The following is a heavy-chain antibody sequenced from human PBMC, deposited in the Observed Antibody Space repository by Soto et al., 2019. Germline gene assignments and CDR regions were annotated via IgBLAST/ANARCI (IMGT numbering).Heavy chain of an antibody. V-gene: IGHV6-1*01. Sequence: SQTLSLTCAISGDSVSSNSAAWNWIRQSPSRGLEWLGRTYYRPKWYNDYAVSVKIRITINPDTSKNQFSLQLNSVTPEDTAVYYCARTDYDSSGYYYHLFDYWGQGTLVTVSS. D-gene: IGHD3-22*01. CDR1: GDSVSSNSAA. CDR3: ARTDYDSSGYYYHLFDY. CDR2: TYYRPKWYN. J-gene: IGHJ4*02.